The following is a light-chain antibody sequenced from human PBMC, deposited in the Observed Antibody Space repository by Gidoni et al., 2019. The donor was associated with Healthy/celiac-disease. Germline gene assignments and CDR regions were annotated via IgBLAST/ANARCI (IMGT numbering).Light chain of an antibody. J-gene: IGKJ2*04. CDR3: QQSYSTPMCS. CDR2: AAS. CDR1: QSISSY. Sequence: IQMTQTPSSLSASVGDRVTITCRASQSISSYLNWYQQKPGKAPKLLIYAASSLQSGVPSRFSGSGSGTDVTLTISSLQPEDFATYYCQQSYSTPMCSFGQGTKLEIK. V-gene: IGKV1-39*01.